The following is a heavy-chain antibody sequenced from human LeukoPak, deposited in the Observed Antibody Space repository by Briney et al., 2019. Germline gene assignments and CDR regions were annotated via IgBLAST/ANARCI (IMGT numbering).Heavy chain of an antibody. CDR1: GFTFSSYG. J-gene: IGHJ4*02. D-gene: IGHD2-21*02. CDR2: IRYDGSNK. V-gene: IGHV3-30*02. Sequence: GGSLRLSCAASGFTFSSYGMHWVRQAPGKGLEWVAFIRYDGSNKYYADSVKGRFTISRDNYKNTLYLQMNRLRAEDTAVYYCAKDQIVVTAIWGGDYWGQGTLVTVSS. CDR3: AKDQIVVTAIWGGDY.